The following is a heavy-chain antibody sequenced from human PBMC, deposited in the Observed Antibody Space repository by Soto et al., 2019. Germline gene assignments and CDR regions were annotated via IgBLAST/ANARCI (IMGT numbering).Heavy chain of an antibody. J-gene: IGHJ6*03. Sequence: EVQLVESGGTLVQPGRSLRLSCAASGFSFDECAMHWVRQIPGKGLEWVSGVSWNSGTVGYWDSVKGRFTISRDNDKNSLYLQMNSLRAEDTAMYYCAKGFCSSAKCYTYSYMDVWGKGTAVTVSS. V-gene: IGHV3-9*01. CDR1: GFSFDECA. CDR3: AKGFCSSAKCYTYSYMDV. CDR2: VSWNSGTV. D-gene: IGHD6-13*01.